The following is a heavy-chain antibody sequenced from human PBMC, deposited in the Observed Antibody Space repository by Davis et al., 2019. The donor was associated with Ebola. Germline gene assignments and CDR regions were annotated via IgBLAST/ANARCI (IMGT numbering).Heavy chain of an antibody. CDR2: INTNTGNP. CDR1: GYTFTSYA. J-gene: IGHJ5*02. V-gene: IGHV7-4-1*02. CDR3: ARDVAAAGINWFDP. D-gene: IGHD6-13*01. Sequence: ASVKVSCKASGYTFTSYAMNWVRQAPGQGLEWMGWINTNTGNPTYAQGFTGRFVFSLDTSVSTAYLQISSLKAEDTAVYYCARDVAAAGINWFDPWGQGTLVTVSS.